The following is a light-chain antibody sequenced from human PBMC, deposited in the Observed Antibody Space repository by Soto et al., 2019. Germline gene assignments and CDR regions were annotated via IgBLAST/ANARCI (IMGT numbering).Light chain of an antibody. CDR2: DAS. V-gene: IGKV3-20*01. CDR1: QTISSNY. CDR3: QQYGSSGT. J-gene: IGKJ1*01. Sequence: EVVLTQSPDTLSLSPGERATLSCRASQTISSNYVAWYQQKPGQAPRLLIYDASNRATGIPDRFSGSGSGTDFTLTISRLEPEDFAVYYCQQYGSSGTFGQGTKVDIK.